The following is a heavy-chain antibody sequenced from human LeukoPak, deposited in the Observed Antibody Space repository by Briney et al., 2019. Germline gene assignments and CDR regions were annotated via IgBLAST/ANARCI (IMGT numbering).Heavy chain of an antibody. CDR3: ARPLTKGVEAYDY. D-gene: IGHD1-26*01. V-gene: IGHV1-2*06. Sequence: ASVKVSCKASGYTFTGYYIHWVRQAPGQGLEWMGRINPNSGGTNYAQKFQGRVTMTRDTSISTAYMELSRLRSDDTAVYYCARPLTKGVEAYDYWGQGTLVTVSS. J-gene: IGHJ4*02. CDR2: INPNSGGT. CDR1: GYTFTGYY.